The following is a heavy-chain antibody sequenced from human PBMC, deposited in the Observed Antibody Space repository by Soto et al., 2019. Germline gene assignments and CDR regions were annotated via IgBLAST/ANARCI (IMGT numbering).Heavy chain of an antibody. Sequence: HVQLVQSGAEVKKPGASVKVSCKTSGYTFTTYGISWVRQAPGQWLEWMGWISAYNGNTHYAQRIQGRVTMTTDTSTNTAYMELRSLRSDDTAVYYCARDLTRNYFDTSGYYYFDYWGQGTLVTVSS. D-gene: IGHD3-22*01. CDR1: GYTFTTYG. CDR2: ISAYNGNT. V-gene: IGHV1-18*04. CDR3: ARDLTRNYFDTSGYYYFDY. J-gene: IGHJ4*02.